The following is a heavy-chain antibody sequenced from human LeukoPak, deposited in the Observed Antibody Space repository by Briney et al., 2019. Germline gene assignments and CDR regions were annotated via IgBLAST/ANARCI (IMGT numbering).Heavy chain of an antibody. CDR1: GGSISNGDYY. Sequence: SETLSLTCTVSGGSISNGDYYWSWIRQPPGKGLEWIGYIYYSGSTYYNPSLKSRVTISVDTSKNQFSLKLSSVTAADTAVYYCARADIRLFDYWGQGTLVTVSS. V-gene: IGHV4-30-4*01. CDR2: IYYSGST. D-gene: IGHD3-9*01. J-gene: IGHJ4*02. CDR3: ARADIRLFDY.